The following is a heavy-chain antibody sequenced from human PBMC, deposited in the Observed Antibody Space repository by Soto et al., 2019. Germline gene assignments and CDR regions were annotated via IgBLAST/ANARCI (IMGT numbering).Heavy chain of an antibody. CDR3: ARAGSYDYVWGSYRYYFDY. CDR2: ISAYNGNT. V-gene: IGHV1-18*01. CDR1: VYTFTSYG. D-gene: IGHD3-16*02. Sequence: ASVKVSCKASVYTFTSYGISWVRQAPGQGLEWMGWISAYNGNTNYAQKLQGRVTMTTDTSTSTAYMELRSLRSDDTAVYYCARAGSYDYVWGSYRYYFDYWGQGTLVTVSS. J-gene: IGHJ4*02.